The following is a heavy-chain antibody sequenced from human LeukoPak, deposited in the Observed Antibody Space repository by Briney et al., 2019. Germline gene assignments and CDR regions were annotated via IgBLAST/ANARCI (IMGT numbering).Heavy chain of an antibody. CDR3: ARDYGGHAIFDY. CDR1: GYSISSGYF. J-gene: IGHJ4*02. CDR2: IYHSGST. D-gene: IGHD4-23*01. Sequence: PSETLSLTCVVSGYSISSGYFWGWIRQPPGKGLEWIATIYHSGSTFYNPSLKSRVTISVDTSKNQFSLKLSSVTAAGTAVYYCARDYGGHAIFDYWGQGTLVTVSS. V-gene: IGHV4-38-2*01.